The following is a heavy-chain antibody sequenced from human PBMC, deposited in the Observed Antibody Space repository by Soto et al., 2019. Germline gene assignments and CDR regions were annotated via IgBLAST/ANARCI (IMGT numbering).Heavy chain of an antibody. Sequence: GGSLRLSCAASGFTFSMYAMNWVRQAPGKGLEWVSGISGGGNITYYVDSVKGRFTISRDKSTNTLYLQMNSLRAEDTAVYYCAKFRSTVPRELDSWGQEPWSPSPQ. J-gene: IGHJ5*01. V-gene: IGHV3-23*01. CDR3: AKFRSTVPRELDS. CDR2: ISGGGNIT. D-gene: IGHD2-2*01. CDR1: GFTFSMYA.